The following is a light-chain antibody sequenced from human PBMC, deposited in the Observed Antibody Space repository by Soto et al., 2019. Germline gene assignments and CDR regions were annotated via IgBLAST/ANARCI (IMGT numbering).Light chain of an antibody. CDR3: QHYNTYPWT. V-gene: IGKV1-5*01. Sequence: DIQMTQSPSTLSASVGDRVTITCRASQYISSWLAWYQQKPGTAPRLLIYDTSTLEDGVPSTFSGSGSGTDFTLTVSSLQPDDSATYYCQHYNTYPWTFGQGTKVDI. CDR1: QYISSW. CDR2: DTS. J-gene: IGKJ1*01.